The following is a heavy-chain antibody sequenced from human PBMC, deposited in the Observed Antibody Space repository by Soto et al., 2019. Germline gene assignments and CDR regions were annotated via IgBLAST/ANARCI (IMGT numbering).Heavy chain of an antibody. Sequence: GESLKISCNGAGYRFTSYWIDWVRQMPGKGLEWMGTINPGDSDTKYNPSFQGQVTISADKSITTAYLQWSSLKASDTAIYYCARQRAYYRLAVRGQGTTVTVS. J-gene: IGHJ6*02. CDR1: GYRFTSYW. CDR3: ARQRAYYRLAV. V-gene: IGHV5-51*01. CDR2: INPGDSDT.